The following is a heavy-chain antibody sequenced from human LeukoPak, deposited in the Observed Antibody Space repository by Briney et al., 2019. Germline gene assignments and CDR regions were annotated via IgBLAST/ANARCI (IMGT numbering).Heavy chain of an antibody. V-gene: IGHV4-34*01. CDR3: ARGSRYYGSGSYPIKRRCYFDY. Sequence: PSETLSLTCAVYGGSFSGYYWSWIRQPPGKGLELIGEINHTGSTNYNPSLKSRVTISVDTSKNQFSLKLSSVTAADTAVYYCARGSRYYGSGSYPIKRRCYFDYWGQGTLVTVSS. J-gene: IGHJ4*02. CDR1: GGSFSGYY. CDR2: INHTGST. D-gene: IGHD3-10*01.